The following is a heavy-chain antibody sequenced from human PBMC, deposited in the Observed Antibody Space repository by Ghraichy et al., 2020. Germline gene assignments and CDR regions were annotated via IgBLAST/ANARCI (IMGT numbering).Heavy chain of an antibody. CDR3: ARHGDSAAAFFDP. V-gene: IGHV4-59*08. J-gene: IGHJ5*02. CDR2: IYYNGRT. Sequence: SETLSLTCTVSGGSISHYYWSWARQPPGKGLEWIGFIYYNGRTNYNPSLESRVTISLDTSKDQFSLRLTSVTAADTALYYCARHGDSAAAFFDPWGQGTLVTVSS. D-gene: IGHD7-27*01. CDR1: GGSISHYY.